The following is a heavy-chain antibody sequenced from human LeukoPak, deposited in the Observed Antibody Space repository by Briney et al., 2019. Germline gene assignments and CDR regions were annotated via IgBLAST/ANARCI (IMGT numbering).Heavy chain of an antibody. D-gene: IGHD6-19*01. CDR1: GFTVSSNS. Sequence: GGSLRLSCTVSGFTVSSNSMSWVRQAPGKGLEWVANIKEDGSEKYYVDSVKGRFTISRDNGKNSLYLQINSLRAEDTAVYYCARGYGSAYWGQGTLVTVSS. CDR3: ARGYGSAY. V-gene: IGHV3-7*01. CDR2: IKEDGSEK. J-gene: IGHJ4*02.